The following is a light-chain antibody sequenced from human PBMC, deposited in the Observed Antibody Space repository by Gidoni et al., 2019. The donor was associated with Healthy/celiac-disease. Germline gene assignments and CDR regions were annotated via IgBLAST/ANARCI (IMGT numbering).Light chain of an antibody. Sequence: EIVLTQSPGTLSLSPGERATLSCRASQRVSSSYLAWYQQKPGQAPRLLIYGASSRATGIPDRCSGSGAGTDFTLTISRLEPEDFAVYYCQQYGSSPFGGGTKVEIK. CDR3: QQYGSSP. J-gene: IGKJ4*01. V-gene: IGKV3-20*01. CDR1: QRVSSSY. CDR2: GAS.